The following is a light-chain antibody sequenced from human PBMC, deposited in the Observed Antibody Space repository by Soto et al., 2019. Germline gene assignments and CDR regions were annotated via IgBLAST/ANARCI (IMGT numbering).Light chain of an antibody. V-gene: IGKV1-12*01. Sequence: DIQMTQSPSSVSASVGDRVTITCRTSQDISSWLAWYQQEPGKAPKLLIYAASSLQSGVPSRFSGSGSGTDFTLTIRSLQPEEFATYYCQPANSFPLTFGGGNKVEIK. CDR3: QPANSFPLT. CDR1: QDISSW. CDR2: AAS. J-gene: IGKJ4*01.